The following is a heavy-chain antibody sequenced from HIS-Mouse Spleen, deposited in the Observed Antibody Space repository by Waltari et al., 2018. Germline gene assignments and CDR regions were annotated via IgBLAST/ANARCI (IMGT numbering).Heavy chain of an antibody. Sequence: EVQLVESGGGLVKPGGSLRLSCAASGFTFSSYSMNWVRQAPGKGLEWVSFISSSSSYIDYADSVKGRLTISRDNAKNSLYLQMNSLRAEDTAVYYCARETGKGIQLWLPSKGMDVWGQGTTVTVSS. V-gene: IGHV3-21*01. J-gene: IGHJ6*02. D-gene: IGHD5-18*01. CDR3: ARETGKGIQLWLPSKGMDV. CDR2: ISSSSSYI. CDR1: GFTFSSYS.